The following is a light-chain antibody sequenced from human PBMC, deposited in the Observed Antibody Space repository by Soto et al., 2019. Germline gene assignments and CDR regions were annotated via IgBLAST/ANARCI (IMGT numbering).Light chain of an antibody. J-gene: IGKJ2*01. Sequence: EVVMPQSPATLSVSPGERATLSCRASQSISSNLAWYQQKAGQAPRLLMYGASTRATVVPARFSGSGSGTEFNLTISSLQSEDFAIYYCQQYNHWPSYTFGQGTKLEIK. V-gene: IGKV3-15*01. CDR3: QQYNHWPSYT. CDR1: QSISSN. CDR2: GAS.